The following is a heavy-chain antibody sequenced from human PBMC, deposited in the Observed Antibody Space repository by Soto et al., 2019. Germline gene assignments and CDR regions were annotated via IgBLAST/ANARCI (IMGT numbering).Heavy chain of an antibody. J-gene: IGHJ4*02. CDR1: GFTFDDFG. CDR2: INWNGGST. V-gene: IGHV3-20*04. CDR3: ARPSTGGYCTGTNCYYYFDF. Sequence: GGSLRLSCAASGFTFDDFGMSWVRQAPGRGLEWVSGINWNGGSTGYSDSVKGRFTISRDNAKNSLYLQMNGLRAEDTALYYCARPSTGGYCTGTNCYYYFDFWGQGTLVTVSS. D-gene: IGHD2-2*01.